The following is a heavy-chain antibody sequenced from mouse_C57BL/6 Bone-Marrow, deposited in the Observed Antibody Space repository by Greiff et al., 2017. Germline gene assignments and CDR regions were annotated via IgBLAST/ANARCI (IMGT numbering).Heavy chain of an antibody. CDR2: ISSGGSYT. J-gene: IGHJ4*01. CDR1: GFTFSSYG. Sequence: EVQLQESGGDLVKPGGSLTLSCAASGFTFSSYGMSWVRQAPDKRLEWVATISSGGSYTYYPDSVKGRFTISRDNAKNTLYLQMSSLKSEDTAMYYCARITTVVVPMDYWGQGTSVTVSS. CDR3: ARITTVVVPMDY. V-gene: IGHV5-6*01. D-gene: IGHD1-1*01.